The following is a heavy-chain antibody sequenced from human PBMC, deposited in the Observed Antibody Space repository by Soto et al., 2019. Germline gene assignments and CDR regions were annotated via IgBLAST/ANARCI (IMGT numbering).Heavy chain of an antibody. Sequence: GGSLRLSCAASGFTFSSCGMHWVRQAPGKGLEWVAVISNDGSNKYYADSVKGRFTISRDNSKNTLYLQMNSLRAEDTAVYYCAKEWVYDSSGWSFDYWGQGTLVTVSS. D-gene: IGHD3-22*01. CDR1: GFTFSSCG. J-gene: IGHJ4*02. CDR2: ISNDGSNK. V-gene: IGHV3-30*18. CDR3: AKEWVYDSSGWSFDY.